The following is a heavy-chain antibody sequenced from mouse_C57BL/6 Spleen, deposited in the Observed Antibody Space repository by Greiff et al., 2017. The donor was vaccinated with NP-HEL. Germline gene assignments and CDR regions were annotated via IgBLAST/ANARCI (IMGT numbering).Heavy chain of an antibody. D-gene: IGHD1-1*01. Sequence: EVHLVESGGGLVKPGGSLKLSCAASGFTFSSYAMSWVRQTPEKRLEWVATISDGGSYTYYPDNVKGRFTISRDNAKNNLYLQMSHLKSEDTAMYYCARDPIYYYGSSSFDYWGQGTTLTVSS. V-gene: IGHV5-4*01. CDR2: ISDGGSYT. J-gene: IGHJ2*01. CDR1: GFTFSSYA. CDR3: ARDPIYYYGSSSFDY.